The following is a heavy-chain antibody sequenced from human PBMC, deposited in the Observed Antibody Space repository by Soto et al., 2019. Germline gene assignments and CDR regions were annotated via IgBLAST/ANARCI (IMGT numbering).Heavy chain of an antibody. CDR3: AIGSHSGDDALYYYYYGMDV. CDR1: GFKGVNNY. V-gene: IGHV3-53*04. J-gene: IGHJ6*02. CDR2: IYSGGST. Sequence: ILSCTASGFKGVNNYMSRIRQDQRKRLEWVSVIYSGGSTYYADSVKGRFTISRHNSKNTLYLQMNSLRAEDTAVYYCAIGSHSGDDALYYYYYGMDVLSHGTAVTVSS. D-gene: IGHD5-12*01.